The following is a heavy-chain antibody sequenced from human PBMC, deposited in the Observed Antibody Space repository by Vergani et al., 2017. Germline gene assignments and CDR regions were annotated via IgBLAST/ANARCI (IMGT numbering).Heavy chain of an antibody. CDR3: ARQQLVMYFVY. CDR2: IYHSGST. Sequence: QVQLQESGPGLVKPSETLSLTCAVSGYSISSGYYWGWIRQPPGKGLEWIGSIYHSGSTYYNPSHKSRVTISVDTSKNQFSLKLSSVTAADTAVYYCARQQLVMYFVYWGQGTLVTVSS. CDR1: GYSISSGYY. D-gene: IGHD6-13*01. V-gene: IGHV4-38-2*01. J-gene: IGHJ4*02.